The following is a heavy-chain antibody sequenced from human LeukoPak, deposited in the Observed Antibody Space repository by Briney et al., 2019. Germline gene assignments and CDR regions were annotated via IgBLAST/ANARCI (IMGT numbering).Heavy chain of an antibody. CDR3: VYYDSSGYYYGRLRY. CDR1: AFTFSSHA. D-gene: IGHD3-22*01. V-gene: IGHV3-23*01. J-gene: IGHJ4*02. Sequence: GGSLRLSCAASAFTFSSHAMSRVRQTPGKRLEWVSGISADGANTLYADSVKGRFTISRDNSKNTLYLHMRSLRAEDAAMYFCVYYDSSGYYYGRLRYWGQGTPVTVSS. CDR2: ISADGANT.